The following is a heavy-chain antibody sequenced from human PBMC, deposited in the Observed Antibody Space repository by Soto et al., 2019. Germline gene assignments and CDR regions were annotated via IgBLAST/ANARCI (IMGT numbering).Heavy chain of an antibody. CDR2: ISYDGGAT. CDR1: GFPFSTYA. D-gene: IGHD2-15*01. Sequence: EVQLLESGGGLVQPGGSLRLSCVASGFPFSTYAMSWVRQGPGKGLEWVSSISYDGGATYYADSVKGQFTISRDNSKNTLYLQMNSLRAEDTAVYYCARFNCIGCAHQADCWGQGALVTVSS. V-gene: IGHV3-23*01. J-gene: IGHJ4*02. CDR3: ARFNCIGCAHQADC.